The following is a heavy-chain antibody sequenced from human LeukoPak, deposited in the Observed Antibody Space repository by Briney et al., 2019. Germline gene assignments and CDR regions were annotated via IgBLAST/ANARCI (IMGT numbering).Heavy chain of an antibody. J-gene: IGHJ3*02. CDR2: IYPGDSDT. D-gene: IGHD7-27*01. V-gene: IGHV5-51*01. Sequence: GESLKISCKASGYIFSSPWIGWVRQMPGKGLEWVGSIYPGDSDTTYSPSFQGHVTISADKSIGTAYLQWSSLKTSDTAMYYCARPQDFGLTGMNAFDIWGQGTMVTVSS. CDR1: GYIFSSPW. CDR3: ARPQDFGLTGMNAFDI.